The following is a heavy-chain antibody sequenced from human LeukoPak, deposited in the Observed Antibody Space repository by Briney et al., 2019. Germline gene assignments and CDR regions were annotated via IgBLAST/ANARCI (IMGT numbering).Heavy chain of an antibody. J-gene: IGHJ4*02. Sequence: SETLSLTCTVSGDSISSYYCSWIRQPPGKGLEWIGYIYYSGSTSYNPSLKSRVTISLDTSNNQFSLKLRSVTAADTAVYYCASWTMVRGVGEFDYWGQGTLVTVSS. CDR3: ASWTMVRGVGEFDY. CDR1: GDSISSYY. D-gene: IGHD3-10*01. V-gene: IGHV4-59*01. CDR2: IYYSGST.